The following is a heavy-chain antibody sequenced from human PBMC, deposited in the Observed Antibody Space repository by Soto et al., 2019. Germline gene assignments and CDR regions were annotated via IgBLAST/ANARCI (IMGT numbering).Heavy chain of an antibody. J-gene: IGHJ4*02. CDR3: ARSIVVVTALDY. V-gene: IGHV1-3*01. Sequence: GASVKVSCKACGYTFTSYAVHWVRQAPGQRLEWMGWINAGNGNTKYSQKFQGRVTITRDTSASTAYMELSSLRSEDTAVYYCARSIVVVTALDYWGQGTLVTVSS. D-gene: IGHD2-21*02. CDR1: GYTFTSYA. CDR2: INAGNGNT.